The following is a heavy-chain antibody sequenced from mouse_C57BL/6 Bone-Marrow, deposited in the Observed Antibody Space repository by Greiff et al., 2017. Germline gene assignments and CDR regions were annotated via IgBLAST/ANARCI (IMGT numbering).Heavy chain of an antibody. J-gene: IGHJ2*01. CDR1: GFNIKDDY. D-gene: IGHD2-3*01. Sequence: EVQLQQSGAELVRPGASVKLSCTASGFNIKDDYIHWVKQRPEQGLEWIGWIDPEIGDTEYASKFQGKATITSDTSSNTAYLQLSSLTSEDTAVDYCSSCDGNYFDVWGQGTPLTVAS. CDR2: IDPEIGDT. V-gene: IGHV14-4*01. CDR3: SSCDGNYFDV.